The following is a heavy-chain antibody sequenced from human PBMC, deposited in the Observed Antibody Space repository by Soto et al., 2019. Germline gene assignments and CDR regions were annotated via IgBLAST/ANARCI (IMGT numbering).Heavy chain of an antibody. CDR2: IWFNGANK. V-gene: IGHV3-33*01. Sequence: QVQLVESGGGVVQPGRSLRLSCAASGFSFSTYGMHWVRQAPGKGLEWVAGIWFNGANKYYADSVKGRFSISRDNSKNTVALQMNSLRVEDTSVYYCARENQPAEYCSGGGCYQGNLDYWGQGTLVTVSS. CDR3: ARENQPAEYCSGGGCYQGNLDY. J-gene: IGHJ4*02. D-gene: IGHD2-15*01. CDR1: GFSFSTYG.